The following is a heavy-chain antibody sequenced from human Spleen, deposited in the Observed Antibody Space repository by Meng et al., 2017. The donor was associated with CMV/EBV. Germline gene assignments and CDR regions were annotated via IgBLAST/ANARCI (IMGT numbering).Heavy chain of an antibody. D-gene: IGHD2/OR15-2a*01. CDR2: IRTKAYGGTT. CDR1: FTFGDYA. V-gene: IGHV3-49*04. J-gene: IGHJ4*02. CDR3: TRDTRIGAPFNFDH. Sequence: FTFGDYAMSWVRQAPGKGLEWVGFIRTKAYGGTTAYAASVKDRLTISRDDSKSIAYLQLNSLKSEDTAVYYCTRDTRIGAPFNFDHWGQGALVTVSS.